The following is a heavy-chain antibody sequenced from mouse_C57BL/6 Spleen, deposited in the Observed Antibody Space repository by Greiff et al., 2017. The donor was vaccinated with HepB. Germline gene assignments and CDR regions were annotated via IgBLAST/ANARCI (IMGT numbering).Heavy chain of an antibody. J-gene: IGHJ1*03. V-gene: IGHV5-6*01. CDR3: ARHNYGSSYWYFDV. CDR2: ISSGGSYT. Sequence: EVMLVESGGDLVKPGGSLKLSCAASGFTFSSYGMSWVRQTPDKRLEWVATISSGGSYTYYPDSVKGRFTISRDNAKNTLYLQMSSLKSEDTAMYYCARHNYGSSYWYFDVWGTGTTDTVSS. D-gene: IGHD1-1*01. CDR1: GFTFSSYG.